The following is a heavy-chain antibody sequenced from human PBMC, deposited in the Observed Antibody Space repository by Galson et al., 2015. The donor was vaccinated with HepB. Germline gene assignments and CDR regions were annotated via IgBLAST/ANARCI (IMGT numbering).Heavy chain of an antibody. V-gene: IGHV5-51*01. CDR2: IYPGDSDT. CDR1: GYDFTSYW. J-gene: IGHJ4*02. Sequence: QSGAEVKKPGESLKISCKASGYDFTSYWIGWVRQMPGKGLEWMGIIYPGDSDTRYSPSFQGQVTISADKAITTAYLQWSSLKASDSAISYCARQTGYSTGWYWFFWGQGTLVTLSS. CDR3: ARQTGYSTGWYWFF. D-gene: IGHD6-19*01.